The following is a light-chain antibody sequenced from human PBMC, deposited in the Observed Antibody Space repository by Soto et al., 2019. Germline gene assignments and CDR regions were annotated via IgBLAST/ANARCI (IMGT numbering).Light chain of an antibody. CDR3: QQYQSLWT. Sequence: EIVLTQSPGTLSLSPGERATLSGRTSQSLSSPSLAWYQQKPGQTPRLLIYGVSTRATNVPDRFSGGGSGTDFPLTISHMQSEDFAIYYCQQYQSLWTFGQGTKVDI. CDR1: QSLSSPS. V-gene: IGKV3-20*01. CDR2: GVS. J-gene: IGKJ1*01.